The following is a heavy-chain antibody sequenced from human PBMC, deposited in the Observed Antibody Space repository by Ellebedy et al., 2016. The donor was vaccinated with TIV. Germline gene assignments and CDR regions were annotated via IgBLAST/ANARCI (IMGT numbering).Heavy chain of an antibody. Sequence: ASVKVSCRASGYTFTSYAVHWARQAPGQRLEWMGWINAGNGNTKYSQKLQGRVTMTTDTSTSTAYMELRSLRSDDTAVYYCARVYYYGSGSYSWFDPWGQGTLVIVSS. V-gene: IGHV1-3*01. CDR3: ARVYYYGSGSYSWFDP. CDR1: GYTFTSYA. J-gene: IGHJ5*02. D-gene: IGHD3-10*01. CDR2: INAGNGNT.